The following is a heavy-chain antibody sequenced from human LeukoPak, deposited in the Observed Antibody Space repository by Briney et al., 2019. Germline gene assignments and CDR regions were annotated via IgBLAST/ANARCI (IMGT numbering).Heavy chain of an antibody. D-gene: IGHD2-2*01. J-gene: IGHJ1*01. V-gene: IGHV1-69*13. Sequence: GASVTVSCKASGYTFPSYGISWVRQAPGQGLEWMGGIIPIFGTANYAQKFQGRVTITVDESTSTAYMELSSLRSEDTAVYYCVIVVVPAAPWEARGYFQHWGQGTLVTVSS. CDR1: GYTFPSYG. CDR2: IIPIFGTA. CDR3: VIVVVPAAPWEARGYFQH.